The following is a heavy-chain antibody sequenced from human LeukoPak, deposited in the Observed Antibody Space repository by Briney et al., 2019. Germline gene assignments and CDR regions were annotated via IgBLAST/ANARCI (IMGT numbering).Heavy chain of an antibody. CDR3: AKVGDYDFWSGYYRRYYFDY. Sequence: PGGSLRLSCAASGFTFNSYAMNWVRQAPGKGLEWVSAISGSGGSTYYADSVKGRFTISRDNSKNTLYLQMNSLRAEDTAVYYCAKVGDYDFWSGYYRRYYFDYWGQGTLVTVSS. J-gene: IGHJ4*02. CDR2: ISGSGGST. D-gene: IGHD3-3*01. V-gene: IGHV3-23*01. CDR1: GFTFNSYA.